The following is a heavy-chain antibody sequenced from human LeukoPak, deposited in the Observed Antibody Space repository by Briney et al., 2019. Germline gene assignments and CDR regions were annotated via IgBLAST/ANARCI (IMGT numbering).Heavy chain of an antibody. J-gene: IGHJ6*02. Sequence: GRSLRLSCANSGFNFDAPGMHWVRRAPGKALESVIFICYDASNQSYADTVKRPFPISRDNSKRTLLLQMNSLRAEDTAIYYCARDKLEPGYSMDVWGQGTTVTVSS. CDR3: ARDKLEPGYSMDV. CDR2: ICYDASNQ. D-gene: IGHD1-1*01. CDR1: GFNFDAPG. V-gene: IGHV3-33*01.